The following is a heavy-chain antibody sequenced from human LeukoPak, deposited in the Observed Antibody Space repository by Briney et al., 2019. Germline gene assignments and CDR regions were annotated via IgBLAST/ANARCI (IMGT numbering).Heavy chain of an antibody. V-gene: IGHV4-4*07. CDR2: IYTSGST. CDR3: ARDRRDIVVVPAANGGYYYYYMDV. D-gene: IGHD2-2*01. Sequence: SETLSLTCTVSGGSISSYYWSWIRQPAGKGLEWIGRIYTSGSTNYNPSLKSRVTMSVDTSKNQFSLKLSPVTAADTAVYYCARDRRDIVVVPAANGGYYYYYMDVWGKGTTVTVSS. J-gene: IGHJ6*03. CDR1: GGSISSYY.